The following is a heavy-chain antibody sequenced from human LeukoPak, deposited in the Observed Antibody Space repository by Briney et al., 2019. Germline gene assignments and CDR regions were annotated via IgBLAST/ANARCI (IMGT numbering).Heavy chain of an antibody. Sequence: GESLKISCRGSGYNFPKSWIGWVRQMPGKGLEWVAIIYPDDSRTKYSPSFQGQVTISADKSINTAYLQWSSLRASDTAMYYCARPDYFASHDWGQGTLVTVSS. CDR3: ARPDYFASHD. V-gene: IGHV5-51*01. CDR2: IYPDDSRT. CDR1: GYNFPKSW. D-gene: IGHD3-10*01. J-gene: IGHJ4*02.